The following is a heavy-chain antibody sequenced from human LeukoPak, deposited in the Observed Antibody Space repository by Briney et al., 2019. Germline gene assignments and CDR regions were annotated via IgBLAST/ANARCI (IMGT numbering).Heavy chain of an antibody. J-gene: IGHJ4*02. D-gene: IGHD3-16*01. CDR2: TYHWSKWFN. V-gene: IGHV6-1*01. CDR1: GDSVSSNSAA. CDR3: ARDLHGSRGEFDY. Sequence: SQTLSLTCAISGDSVSSNSAAWIWIRQSPSRGLEWLGRTYHWSKWFNDYAVSVESRMTINADTSRNQFSLQLNSVTPEDTAVYYCARDLHGSRGEFDYWGQGTLVTVSS.